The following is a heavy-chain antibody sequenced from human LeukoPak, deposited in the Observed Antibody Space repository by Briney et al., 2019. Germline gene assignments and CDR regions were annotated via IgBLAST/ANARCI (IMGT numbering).Heavy chain of an antibody. CDR1: GFTLSLYG. D-gene: IGHD3/OR15-3a*01. Sequence: GRSLRLSCAASGFTLSLYGMQGVRQAPGRGLEWVAVIRYDGSNEYCVDSVEGRFTISRDNSENTLYMQMNGLRTEDTAVYYCARFDYWNGFYPLDHWGQGTLVTVSS. J-gene: IGHJ4*02. CDR3: ARFDYWNGFYPLDH. CDR2: IRYDGSNE. V-gene: IGHV3-30*02.